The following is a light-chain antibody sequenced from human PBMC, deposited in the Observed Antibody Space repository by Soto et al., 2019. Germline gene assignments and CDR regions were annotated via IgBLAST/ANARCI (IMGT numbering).Light chain of an antibody. Sequence: QSALTQPRSVSGSPGQSVTISCTGTSSDVGGYNYVSWYQHHPGKAPKLMIYDVSKRPSGVPDRFSGSKSGNTASLTISGLQVEDEADYYCSSYGGSYSARFGGGTKLTVL. CDR1: SSDVGGYNY. CDR3: SSYGGSYSAR. J-gene: IGLJ2*01. CDR2: DVS. V-gene: IGLV2-11*01.